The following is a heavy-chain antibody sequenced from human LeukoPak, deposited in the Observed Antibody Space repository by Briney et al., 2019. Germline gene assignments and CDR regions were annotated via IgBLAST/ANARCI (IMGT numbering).Heavy chain of an antibody. V-gene: IGHV3-66*01. Sequence: GGSLRLSCAAPGFTVSSNYMSWVRQAPGKGLEWVSVIYSGGSTYYADSVKGRFTISRDNSKNTLYLQMNSLRAEDTAVYYCAADGVIIREYYYYGMDVWGQGTTVTVSS. D-gene: IGHD3-9*01. CDR3: AADGVIIREYYYYGMDV. CDR2: IYSGGST. CDR1: GFTVSSNY. J-gene: IGHJ6*02.